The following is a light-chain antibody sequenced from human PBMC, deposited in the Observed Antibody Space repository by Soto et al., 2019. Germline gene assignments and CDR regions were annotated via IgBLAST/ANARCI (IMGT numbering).Light chain of an antibody. CDR1: SSDIGAYNY. Sequence: QSALTQPASVSGSPGQSITISCTGTSSDIGAYNYVSWYQQHPGKAPKLMIYDVSNRPSGVSNRFSGSKSGNTASLTISGIQAEDEADYYCSSYTSISVVFGGGTKLTVL. J-gene: IGLJ2*01. V-gene: IGLV2-14*01. CDR3: SSYTSISVV. CDR2: DVS.